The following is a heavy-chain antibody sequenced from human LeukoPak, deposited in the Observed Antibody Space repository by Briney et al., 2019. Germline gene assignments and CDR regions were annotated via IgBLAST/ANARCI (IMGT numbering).Heavy chain of an antibody. Sequence: AGGSLRLSCAASGFTFSGSAMHWVRQASGKGLGWVGRIRSKANSYATAYAASVKGRFTISRDDSKNTAYLQMNSLKTEDTAVYYCTRQGRYGFDYWGQGTLVTVSS. J-gene: IGHJ4*02. CDR2: IRSKANSYAT. V-gene: IGHV3-73*01. CDR3: TRQGRYGFDY. CDR1: GFTFSGSA. D-gene: IGHD4-17*01.